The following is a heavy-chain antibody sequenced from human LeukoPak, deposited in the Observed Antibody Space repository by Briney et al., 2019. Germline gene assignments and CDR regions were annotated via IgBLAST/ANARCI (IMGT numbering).Heavy chain of an antibody. Sequence: SETLSLTCTVSGGSISSYYWSWIRQPPGKGQEWIGYIYYSGSTNYNPSLKSRVTISVDTSKNQFSLKLSSVTAADTAVYYCARGYCSGGSCYDYWGQGTLVTVSS. J-gene: IGHJ4*02. CDR1: GGSISSYY. CDR3: ARGYCSGGSCYDY. D-gene: IGHD2-15*01. CDR2: IYYSGST. V-gene: IGHV4-59*01.